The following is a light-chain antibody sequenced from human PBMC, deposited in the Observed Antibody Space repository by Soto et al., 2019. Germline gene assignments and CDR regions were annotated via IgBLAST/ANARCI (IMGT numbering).Light chain of an antibody. CDR1: SSDLVSYYL. J-gene: IGLJ1*01. CDR3: CSYAGRYTPYV. V-gene: IGLV2-23*02. CDR2: EVT. Sequence: QSVLTQPASVSGSPGQSITISCSGTSSDLVSYYLVSWYQLHTSKAPKLMIYEVTKLPSKVSTRLSASKAGKTESLTSSWLEGEDVAVYFCCSYAGRYTPYVFGNGTKVTFL.